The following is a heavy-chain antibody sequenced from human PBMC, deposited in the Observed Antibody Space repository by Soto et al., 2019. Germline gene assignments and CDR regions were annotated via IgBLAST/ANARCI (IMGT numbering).Heavy chain of an antibody. CDR1: GFTFGSYA. D-gene: IGHD4-17*01. J-gene: IGHJ4*02. Sequence: GSLRLSCAASGFTFGSYAMSWVRQAPGKGLEWVSAISGSGGSTYYADSVKGRFTISRDNSKNTLYLQMNSLRAEDTAVYYCAKVPDYGGNLSYFDYWGQGTLVTVSS. CDR3: AKVPDYGGNLSYFDY. CDR2: ISGSGGST. V-gene: IGHV3-23*01.